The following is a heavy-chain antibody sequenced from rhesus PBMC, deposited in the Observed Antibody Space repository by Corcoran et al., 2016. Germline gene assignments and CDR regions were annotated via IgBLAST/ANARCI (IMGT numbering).Heavy chain of an antibody. J-gene: IGHJ5-1*01. CDR3: ARGNYEDFDV. CDR2: ICAGSGST. D-gene: IGHD3-9*01. CDR1: GYSIRSGYG. V-gene: IGHV4-127*01. Sequence: QVQLQESGPGLVKPAETLSLTCAVSGYSIRSGYGSGWLRPPPGKGLEWFGQICAGSGSTYYNPSLKSRVTVSKDTSKNQFSLKLSSVTAADTAVYYCARGNYEDFDVWGPGVLVTVSS.